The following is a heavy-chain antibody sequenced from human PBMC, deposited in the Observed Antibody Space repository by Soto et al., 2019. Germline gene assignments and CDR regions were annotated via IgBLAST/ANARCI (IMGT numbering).Heavy chain of an antibody. CDR1: GFTFSDYY. CDR3: ARGAYCSGGSCYPRYFDL. CDR2: ISSSSSYT. Sequence: GGSLRLSCAASGFTFSDYYMSWIRQAPGKGLEWVSYISSSSSYTNYADSVKGRFTISRDNAKNSLYLQMNSLRAEDTAVYYCARGAYCSGGSCYPRYFDLWGRGTLVTVS. J-gene: IGHJ2*01. D-gene: IGHD2-15*01. V-gene: IGHV3-11*06.